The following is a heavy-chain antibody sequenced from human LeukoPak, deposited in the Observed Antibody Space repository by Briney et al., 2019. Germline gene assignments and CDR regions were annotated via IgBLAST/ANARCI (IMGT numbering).Heavy chain of an antibody. CDR3: ARGEYSYGPFDY. CDR2: INSDGSRT. J-gene: IGHJ4*02. D-gene: IGHD5-18*01. CDR1: GFTFSSYS. Sequence: GGSLRLSCAASGFTFSSYSMNWVRQAPGKGLVWVSRINSDGSRTSYADSVKGRFTISRDNAKNTVYLQMNSLRVEDTAVYYCARGEYSYGPFDYWGQGTLVTVSS. V-gene: IGHV3-74*01.